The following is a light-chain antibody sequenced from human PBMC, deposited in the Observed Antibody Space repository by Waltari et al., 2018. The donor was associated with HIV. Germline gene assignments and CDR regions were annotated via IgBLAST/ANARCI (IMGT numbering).Light chain of an antibody. CDR3: QSADSSGTYVV. J-gene: IGLJ2*01. CDR1: ALPTQY. V-gene: IGLV3-25*03. Sequence: SYELTQPPSVSVSPGQTARITCSGDALPTQYAYWYQQKPGQAPVLVIYKDSERPSGIPERFSGSSSGTTVTLTISGVQVEDEADYYCQSADSSGTYVVFGGGTKLTVL. CDR2: KDS.